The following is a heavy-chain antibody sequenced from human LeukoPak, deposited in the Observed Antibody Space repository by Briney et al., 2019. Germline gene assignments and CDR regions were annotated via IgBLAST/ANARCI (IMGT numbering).Heavy chain of an antibody. J-gene: IGHJ3*02. Sequence: GGSLRLSCAASGFTFSSYWMSWVRQAPGKGLEWVANIKQDGSEKYYLDSVKGRFTISRDNAKNSLYLQVNSPRAEDTAVYYCAREGGTYDSSGYYQAYDAFDIWGQGTMVTVSS. CDR2: IKQDGSEK. CDR1: GFTFSSYW. V-gene: IGHV3-7*05. CDR3: AREGGTYDSSGYYQAYDAFDI. D-gene: IGHD3-22*01.